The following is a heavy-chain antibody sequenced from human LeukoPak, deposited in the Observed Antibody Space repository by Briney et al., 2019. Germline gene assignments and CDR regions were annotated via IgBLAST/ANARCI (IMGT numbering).Heavy chain of an antibody. CDR3: ARRGYSSSWYLY. CDR2: IYYSGST. D-gene: IGHD6-13*01. V-gene: IGHV4-39*07. CDR1: GGSISSSGYY. J-gene: IGHJ4*02. Sequence: SETLSLTCTVSGGSISSSGYYWGWIRQPPGKGLEWIGSIYYSGSTYYNPSLKSRVTISVDTSKNQFSLKLSSVTAADTAVYYCARRGYSSSWYLYWGQGTLVTVSS.